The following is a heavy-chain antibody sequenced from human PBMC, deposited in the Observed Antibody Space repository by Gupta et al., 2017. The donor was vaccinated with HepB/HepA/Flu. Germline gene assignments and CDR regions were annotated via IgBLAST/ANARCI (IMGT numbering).Heavy chain of an antibody. J-gene: IGHJ4*01. Sequence: QVQLQQSRPGLVKHSQTLPLPCAIVGDSVSSNSAAWNWIRQSPSRGLELLGRTYYRSKWYKEEAVSVKSRITINPDTAKKQFSLQMNSVTPEDTAVYYGARDLNGVGFDYGGHVTLVTVYS. CDR3: ARDLNGVGFDY. CDR2: TYYRSKWYK. CDR1: GDSVSSNSAA. D-gene: IGHD2-8*01. V-gene: IGHV6-1*01.